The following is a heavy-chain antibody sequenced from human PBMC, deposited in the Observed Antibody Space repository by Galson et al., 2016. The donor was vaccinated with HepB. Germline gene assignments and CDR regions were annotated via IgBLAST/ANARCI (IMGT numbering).Heavy chain of an antibody. CDR2: IYYSGST. CDR1: GGSISSSNYY. J-gene: IGHJ5*02. Sequence: LSLTCTFSGGSISSSNYYWGWIRQPPGKGLEWIGSIYYSGSTYYNPSLKSRVTMSVDTSKNQFSLKLNSVTAADTAVYYCARQIVVVVAATRGVDWFDPWGQGTLVTVSS. D-gene: IGHD2-15*01. CDR3: ARQIVVVVAATRGVDWFDP. V-gene: IGHV4-39*01.